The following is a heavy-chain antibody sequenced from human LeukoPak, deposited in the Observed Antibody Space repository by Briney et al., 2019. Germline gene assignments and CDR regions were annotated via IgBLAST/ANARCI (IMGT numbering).Heavy chain of an antibody. J-gene: IGHJ4*02. Sequence: PSETLSLTCTVSGDSIITSRYYWGWIRQPPGKGLEWIGSLYYSGSTFYNPSLKSRVTISVDTSKNHFSLKVNSVTAADTAVYYCARHLLGIVVVPAEDYWGQGTLVTVSS. CDR3: ARHLLGIVVVPAEDY. D-gene: IGHD2-2*03. V-gene: IGHV4-39*01. CDR2: LYYSGST. CDR1: GDSIITSRYY.